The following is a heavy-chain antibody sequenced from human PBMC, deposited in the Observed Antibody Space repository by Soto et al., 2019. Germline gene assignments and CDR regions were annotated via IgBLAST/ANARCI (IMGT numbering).Heavy chain of an antibody. CDR3: ASSYGSGYRAFDY. D-gene: IGHD3-10*01. CDR2: INPILSMS. J-gene: IGHJ4*02. Sequence: QVQLVQSGAEVKRPGSSVKVSCKASGDTFIFYSINWVRQAPGLGLEWMGRINPILSMSNYAQRFQGRVTMTADKSTSTAYMELSSLRSEDTAIYYCASSYGSGYRAFDYWGQGALVTVSS. CDR1: GDTFIFYS. V-gene: IGHV1-69*02.